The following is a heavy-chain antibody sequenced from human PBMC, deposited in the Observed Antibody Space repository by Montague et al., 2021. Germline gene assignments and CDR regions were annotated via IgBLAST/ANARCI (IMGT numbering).Heavy chain of an antibody. CDR3: AREVAPGSGSNSVDY. CDR2: IWYDGSNK. D-gene: IGHD3-10*01. Sequence: SLRLSCPASDFTFSTYAMHWVRQTPGKGLEWVAVIWYDGSNKFYADSVKGRFTISRDNSKNTLYLQMNNLRVGDTAMYYCAREVAPGSGSNSVDYWGQGTLVTVSS. J-gene: IGHJ4*02. V-gene: IGHV3-33*01. CDR1: DFTFSTYA.